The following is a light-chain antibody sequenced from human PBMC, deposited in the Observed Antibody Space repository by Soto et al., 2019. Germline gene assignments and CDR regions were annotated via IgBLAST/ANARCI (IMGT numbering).Light chain of an antibody. V-gene: IGKV1-5*01. CDR3: QQYKSYSRT. CDR1: QSISHW. Sequence: DIQMTQSPATLSASVGDSVTITCRASQSISHWLAWYQQKPGKAPKFLIYDASSLESGVPSRFSGSGTGTEFTLTISSLQPEDFATYYCQQYKSYSRTFGQGTKVDIK. J-gene: IGKJ1*01. CDR2: DAS.